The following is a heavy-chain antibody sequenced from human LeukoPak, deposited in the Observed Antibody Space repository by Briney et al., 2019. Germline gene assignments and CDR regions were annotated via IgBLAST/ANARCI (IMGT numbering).Heavy chain of an antibody. CDR2: ISYDGSNK. V-gene: IGHV3-30*04. D-gene: IGHD3-10*01. CDR3: AKDLYYYGSGSLGFDS. J-gene: IGHJ4*02. CDR1: GFTFSSYA. Sequence: GGSLRLSCAASGFTFSSYAMHWVRQAPGKGLEWVAVISYDGSNKYYADSVKGRFTISRDNSKNTLFLQMNSLRAEDTAVYYCAKDLYYYGSGSLGFDSWGQGTLVTVSS.